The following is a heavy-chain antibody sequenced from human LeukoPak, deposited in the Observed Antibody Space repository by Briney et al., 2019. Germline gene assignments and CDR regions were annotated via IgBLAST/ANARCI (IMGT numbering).Heavy chain of an antibody. J-gene: IGHJ4*02. V-gene: IGHV3-66*04. CDR3: ARLLAYGSGGEAFDY. D-gene: IGHD3-10*01. CDR1: GFNVNSNY. Sequence: GGSLRLSCAASGFNVNSNYMSWVRQAPGKGLEWVSVAYSGGSTYYADSVKGRFSISRDNAKNSLYLQMNSLRAEDTAVYYCARLLAYGSGGEAFDYWGQGTLVTVSS. CDR2: AYSGGST.